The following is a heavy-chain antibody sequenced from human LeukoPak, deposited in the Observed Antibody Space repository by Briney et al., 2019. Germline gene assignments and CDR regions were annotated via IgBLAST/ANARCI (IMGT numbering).Heavy chain of an antibody. CDR2: SSPYNGKT. V-gene: IGHV1-18*01. J-gene: IGHJ5*02. CDR1: GYSFINYG. D-gene: IGHD2/OR15-2a*01. CDR3: ARGGIDIVTVPVSNWFDP. Sequence: ASVKVSFKASGYSFINYGITWARQAPGQGLEWMGWSSPYNGKTNYAQKFQGRVTMTTDTSTNTAYMELRSLRSDDTAVYYCARGGIDIVTVPVSNWFDPWGQGTLVTVSS.